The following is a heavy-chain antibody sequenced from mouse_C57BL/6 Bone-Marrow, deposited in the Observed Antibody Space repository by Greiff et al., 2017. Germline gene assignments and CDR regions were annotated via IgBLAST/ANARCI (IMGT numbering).Heavy chain of an antibody. CDR2: IDPSDSYT. J-gene: IGHJ2*01. CDR1: GYTFTSYW. D-gene: IGHD1-2*01. V-gene: IGHV1-50*01. Sequence: QVQLQQSGAELVKPGASVKLSCKASGYTFTSYWMQWVKQRPGQGLEWIGEIDPSDSYTNYNQKFQGKATLTVDTSSSTAYMQLSSLTSEDSAVYYCARGTLRRFDYWGQGTTLTVSS. CDR3: ARGTLRRFDY.